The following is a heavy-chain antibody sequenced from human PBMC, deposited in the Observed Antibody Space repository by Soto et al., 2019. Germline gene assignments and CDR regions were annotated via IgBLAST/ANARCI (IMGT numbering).Heavy chain of an antibody. V-gene: IGHV1-18*04. CDR2: ISAYNGNT. Sequence: ASVKVSCKASGYTFTSYGISWVRQAPGQGLEWMGWISAYNGNTNYAQKLQGRVTMTTDTSTSTAYMELRSLRSDDTAVYYCARALIVGATTGYFDYWGQGTLVTVSS. J-gene: IGHJ4*02. CDR3: ARALIVGATTGYFDY. CDR1: GYTFTSYG. D-gene: IGHD1-26*01.